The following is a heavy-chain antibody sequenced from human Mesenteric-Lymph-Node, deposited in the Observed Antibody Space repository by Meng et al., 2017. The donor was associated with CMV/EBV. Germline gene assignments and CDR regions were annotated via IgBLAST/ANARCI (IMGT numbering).Heavy chain of an antibody. J-gene: IGHJ6*02. V-gene: IGHV1-8*01. CDR2: INPNSGNT. CDR3: ARVPAAPYYYYYGMDV. Sequence: ASVKVSCKVSGYSLSEVSMYWVRQTHGKGLEWMGWINPNSGNTGYAQKFQGRVTMTRNTPISTAYMELSSLRSEDTAVYYCARVPAAPYYYYYGMDVWGQGTTVTVSS. D-gene: IGHD2-2*01. CDR1: GYSLSEVS.